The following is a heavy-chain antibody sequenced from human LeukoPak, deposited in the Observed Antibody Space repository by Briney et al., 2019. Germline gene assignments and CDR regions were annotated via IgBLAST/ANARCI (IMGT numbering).Heavy chain of an antibody. D-gene: IGHD2-2*01. CDR2: IIPIFGTA. CDR1: GGTFSSYA. Sequence: GASVKVSCKASGGTFSSYAISWVRQAPGQGLEWMGGIIPIFGTANYAQKFQGRVTITTDESTSTAYMELSSLRSEDTAVYYCARGVVPAATVYYYYYYMDVWGKGTTVTVSS. V-gene: IGHV1-69*05. J-gene: IGHJ6*03. CDR3: ARGVVPAATVYYYYYYMDV.